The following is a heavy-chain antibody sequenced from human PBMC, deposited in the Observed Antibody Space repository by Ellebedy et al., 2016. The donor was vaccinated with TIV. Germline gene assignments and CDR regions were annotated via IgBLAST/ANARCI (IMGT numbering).Heavy chain of an antibody. J-gene: IGHJ6*02. Sequence: DSVEGRFTISRDNAKNSLYLQMNSLRDEDTAVFYCAGSTVNAHFYYGMDVWGQGTTVTVSS. V-gene: IGHV3-48*02. CDR3: AGSTVNAHFYYGMDV.